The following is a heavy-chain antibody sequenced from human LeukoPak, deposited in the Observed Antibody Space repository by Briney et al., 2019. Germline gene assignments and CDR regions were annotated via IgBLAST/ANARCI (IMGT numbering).Heavy chain of an antibody. CDR3: AREYYSGNYYVFDY. Sequence: GRALRLDFAASGFTFTDYAIHWVRQAPGKGLEWVAVISYDGDHKYYPDSVKGRFTISRDNSKNTVYLQMNSLRVEDTAVYFCAREYYSGNYYVFDYWGQGTLVTVSS. V-gene: IGHV3-30-3*01. D-gene: IGHD1-26*01. CDR1: GFTFTDYA. CDR2: ISYDGDHK. J-gene: IGHJ4*02.